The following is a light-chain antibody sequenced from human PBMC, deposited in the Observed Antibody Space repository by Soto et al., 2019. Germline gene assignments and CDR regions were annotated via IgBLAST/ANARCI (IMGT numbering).Light chain of an antibody. V-gene: IGKV3-11*01. CDR3: QQRNYWQVT. CDR1: QSVSSY. Sequence: GLTQSPVTLSLSPGERATLSCRASQSVSSYLAWYQQKPGQAPRLLIYDVSNRATGIPARFSGSGSGTDFTLTISSLEPEDFAVYYCQQRNYWQVTFAQGTRLEIK. CDR2: DVS. J-gene: IGKJ5*01.